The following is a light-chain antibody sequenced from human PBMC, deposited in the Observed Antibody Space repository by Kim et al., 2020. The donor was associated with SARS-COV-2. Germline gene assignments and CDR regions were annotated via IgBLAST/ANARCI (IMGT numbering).Light chain of an antibody. J-gene: IGLJ2*01. V-gene: IGLV3-19*01. CDR3: NSRDSSNNHRVV. CDR2: GKN. CDR1: SLRSFY. Sequence: ALGQTVRITCQGDSLRSFYASWYQQKPGQAPILVFYGKNNRPSGIPGRFSGSSSGNTASLTITGAQAEDEADYYCNSRDSSNNHRVVFGGGTQLTVL.